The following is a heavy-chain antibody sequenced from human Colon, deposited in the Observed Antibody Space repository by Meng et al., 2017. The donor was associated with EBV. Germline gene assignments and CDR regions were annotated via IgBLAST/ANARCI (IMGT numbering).Heavy chain of an antibody. J-gene: IGHJ4*02. CDR3: ARGGYYSFDY. V-gene: IGHV4-34*01. CDR1: GGSFSGYY. CDR2: INHSGST. Sequence: QGQVQQWGAGMLRPSATLSLTCAVYGGSFSGYYWSWIRQPPGKGLEWIGEINHSGSTHYNPSLKSRVTISVDKSKNQFSLKLTSVTAADTAVYYCARGGYYSFDYWGQRTLVTVSS. D-gene: IGHD5-18*01.